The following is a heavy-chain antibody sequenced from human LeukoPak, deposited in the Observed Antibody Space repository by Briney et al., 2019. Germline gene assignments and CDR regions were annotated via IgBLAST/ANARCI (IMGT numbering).Heavy chain of an antibody. V-gene: IGHV3-7*01. CDR3: ARDVLDYSNYTGGAAIFDC. CDR2: IKEDGSEK. Sequence: GGSLRLSCAGSGFTFSTYWMNWVRQAPGKGLEWLANIKEDGSEKYYVDSVKGRFTISRDNAKSSLYLQMDSLRAEDTAIYYCARDVLDYSNYTGGAAIFDCWGQGTLVTVSS. J-gene: IGHJ4*02. CDR1: GFTFSTYW. D-gene: IGHD4-11*01.